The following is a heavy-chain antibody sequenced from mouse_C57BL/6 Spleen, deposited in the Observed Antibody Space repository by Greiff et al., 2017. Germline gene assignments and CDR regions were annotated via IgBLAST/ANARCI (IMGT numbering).Heavy chain of an antibody. V-gene: IGHV1-50*01. D-gene: IGHD1-1*01. Sequence: QVQLQQPGAELVKPGASVKLSCKASGYTFTSYWMQWVKQRPGQGLEWIGEIGPSDSYTNYNQKFKVTATLTLDTSSSTAYMQLSSLTSEHSAVSDFSRFITTVVTRYFDVWGTGTTVTVSS. CDR2: IGPSDSYT. J-gene: IGHJ1*03. CDR3: SRFITTVVTRYFDV. CDR1: GYTFTSYW.